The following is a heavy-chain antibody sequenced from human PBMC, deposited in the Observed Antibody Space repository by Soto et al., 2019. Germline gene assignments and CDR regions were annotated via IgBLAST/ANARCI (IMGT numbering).Heavy chain of an antibody. CDR3: AILPGIFGVDGLQDYYYGMDV. CDR1: GYSFTSYW. Sequence: GESLKISCKGSGYSFTSYWIGWVRQMPGKGLEWMGIIYPGDSDTRYSPSFQGQVTISADKSISTAYLQWSSLKASDTAMYYCAILPGIFGVDGLQDYYYGMDVWGQGTTVTVSS. V-gene: IGHV5-51*01. J-gene: IGHJ6*02. D-gene: IGHD3-3*01. CDR2: IYPGDSDT.